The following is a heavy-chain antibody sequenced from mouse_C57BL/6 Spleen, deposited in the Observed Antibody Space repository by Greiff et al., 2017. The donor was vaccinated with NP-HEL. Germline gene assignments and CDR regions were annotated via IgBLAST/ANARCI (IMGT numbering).Heavy chain of an antibody. V-gene: IGHV1-55*01. J-gene: IGHJ2*01. CDR2: IYPGSGST. CDR1: GYTFTSYW. D-gene: IGHD1-1*01. CDR3: AIPPYGSSLYYFDY. Sequence: VQLQQPGAELVKPGASVKMSCKASGYTFTSYWITWVKQRPGQGLEWIGDIYPGSGSTNYNEKFKSKATLTVDTSSSTAYMQLSSLTSEDSAVYYCAIPPYGSSLYYFDYWGQGTTLTVSS.